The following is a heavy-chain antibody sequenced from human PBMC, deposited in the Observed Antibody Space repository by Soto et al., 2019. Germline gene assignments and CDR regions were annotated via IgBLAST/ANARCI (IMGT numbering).Heavy chain of an antibody. D-gene: IGHD6-13*01. CDR1: GYTITSYY. CDR2: INPSGGST. J-gene: IGHJ5*02. Sequence: ASVKVSCKTSGYTITSYYMHWVRQNNGQGLEWMGIINPSGGSTSYAQKFQGRVTMTRDTSTSTVYMELSSLRSEDTAVYYCARDGPILAAAGNMIVRFDPWGQGTLVTVSS. V-gene: IGHV1-46*01. CDR3: ARDGPILAAAGNMIVRFDP.